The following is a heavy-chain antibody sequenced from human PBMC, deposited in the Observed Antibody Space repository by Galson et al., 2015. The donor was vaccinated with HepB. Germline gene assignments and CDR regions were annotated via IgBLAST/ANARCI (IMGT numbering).Heavy chain of an antibody. D-gene: IGHD5-18*01. Sequence: SLRLSCAASGFTFSSYAMHWVRQAPGKGLEWVAVISYDGSNKYYADSVKGRFTISRDNSKNTLYLQMNSLRAEDTAVYYCARSITVYSYGSDDAFDIWGQRTMVTVSS. CDR1: GFTFSSYA. V-gene: IGHV3-30*04. J-gene: IGHJ3*02. CDR3: ARSITVYSYGSDDAFDI. CDR2: ISYDGSNK.